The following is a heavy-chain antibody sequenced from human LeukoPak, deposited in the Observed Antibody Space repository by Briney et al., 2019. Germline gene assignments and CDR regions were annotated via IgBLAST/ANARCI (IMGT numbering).Heavy chain of an antibody. CDR2: ISAYNGNT. V-gene: IGHV1-18*01. Sequence: GASVKVSCKASGYTFTSYGISWVRQAPGQGLEWMGWISAYNGNTSYAQKLQGRVTMTTDTSTSTAYMELRSLRSDDTAVYYCARDGIVVVPAASSPRSYGMDVWGQGTTVTVSS. J-gene: IGHJ6*02. CDR1: GYTFTSYG. CDR3: ARDGIVVVPAASSPRSYGMDV. D-gene: IGHD2-2*01.